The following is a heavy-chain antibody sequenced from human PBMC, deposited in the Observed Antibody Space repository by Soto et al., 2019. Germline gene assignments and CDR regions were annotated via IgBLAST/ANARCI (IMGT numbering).Heavy chain of an antibody. Sequence: PGGSLRLSCGASGFTFTNYALSWVRQAPGKGLEWVSSISGSGTDTKYADSVKGRSTISRDNSKNTVYLQVNSLRGEDTAVYYCAKNCGGNCYSTSSIGFQHWGQGTQVTVSS. D-gene: IGHD2-21*01. CDR2: ISGSGTDT. V-gene: IGHV3-23*01. CDR3: AKNCGGNCYSTSSIGFQH. CDR1: GFTFTNYA. J-gene: IGHJ1*01.